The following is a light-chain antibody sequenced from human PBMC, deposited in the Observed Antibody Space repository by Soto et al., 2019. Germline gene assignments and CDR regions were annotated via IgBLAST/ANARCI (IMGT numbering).Light chain of an antibody. CDR2: KAS. CDR3: QQYNTL. CDR1: QSISNW. J-gene: IGKJ4*01. V-gene: IGKV1-5*03. Sequence: DIKMSQSPSTLSASIGDRLTITCRASQSISNWLAWYQQKPGKAPKLLIYKASSLESGVPSRFSGSGSGTEFTLPIYSLQPDDFATYYCQQYNTLFGGGTKVDIK.